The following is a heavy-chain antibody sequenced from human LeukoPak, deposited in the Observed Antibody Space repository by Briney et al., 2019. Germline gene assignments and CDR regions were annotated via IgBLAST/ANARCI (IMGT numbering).Heavy chain of an antibody. D-gene: IGHD6-13*01. CDR1: GGTFSSYA. CDR3: ARAFRGAAAGTNFDY. Sequence: ASAKVSCKASGGTFSSYAISWVRQAPGQGLEWMGGIIPIFGTANYAQKFQGRVTITADESTSTAYMELSSLRSEDTAVYYCARAFRGAAAGTNFDYWGQGTLVTVSS. V-gene: IGHV1-69*13. CDR2: IIPIFGTA. J-gene: IGHJ4*02.